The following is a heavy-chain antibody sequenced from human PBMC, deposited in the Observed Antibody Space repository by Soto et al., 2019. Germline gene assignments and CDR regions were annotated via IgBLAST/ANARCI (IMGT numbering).Heavy chain of an antibody. J-gene: IGHJ4*02. CDR3: ARDPHYYDSSGYSY. V-gene: IGHV3-48*02. Sequence: PGGSLRLSCAASGFTFSSYSMNWVRQAPGKGLEWVSYISSSSSTIYYADSVKGRFTISRDNAKNSLYLQMNSLRDEDTAVYYCARDPHYYDSSGYSYWGQGTLVTVSS. D-gene: IGHD3-22*01. CDR1: GFTFSSYS. CDR2: ISSSSSTI.